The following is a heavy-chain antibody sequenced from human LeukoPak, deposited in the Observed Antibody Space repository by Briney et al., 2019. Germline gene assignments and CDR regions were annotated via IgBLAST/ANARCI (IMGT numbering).Heavy chain of an antibody. Sequence: GGSLRLSCVVSGFTFTDFWMHWVRQAPGKGLVWVSHVKTDGSGINYGDSVKGRFTISRDNAKNTLYLQMNSLRVEDTAVYYCARQAGSGFDYWGQGSLVTVSS. CDR1: GFTFTDFW. CDR3: ARQAGSGFDY. V-gene: IGHV3-74*01. CDR2: VKTDGSGI. D-gene: IGHD3-10*01. J-gene: IGHJ4*02.